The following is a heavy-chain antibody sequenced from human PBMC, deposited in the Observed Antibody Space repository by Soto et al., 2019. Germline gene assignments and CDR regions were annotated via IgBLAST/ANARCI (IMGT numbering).Heavy chain of an antibody. Sequence: GGSLRLSCVISGFTFNNYAMSWVRQAPGKGLEWVSGLNSDGTTYYADSVKGRFTIFRDSSANTLYLQMNSLRAEDTAVYYCAKDRAISMVRDTQNFDFWGQGTLVTVSS. CDR3: AKDRAISMVRDTQNFDF. CDR1: GFTFNNYA. CDR2: LNSDGTT. V-gene: IGHV3-23*01. J-gene: IGHJ4*02. D-gene: IGHD3-10*01.